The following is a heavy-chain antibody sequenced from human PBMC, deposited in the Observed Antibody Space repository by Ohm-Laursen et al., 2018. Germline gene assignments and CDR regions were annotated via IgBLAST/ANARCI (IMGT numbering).Heavy chain of an antibody. CDR2: ISHGGIT. J-gene: IGHJ4*02. CDR1: GGSFSTYY. Sequence: SDTLSLTCAVYGGSFSTYYWNWIRQPPGKGLEWIGEISHGGITIYNPSLKSRVTISVDTSKNQFSLKLSSVTAADTAVYYCARVNSSDSSGYLFDYWGQGTLVTVSS. D-gene: IGHD3-22*01. V-gene: IGHV4-34*01. CDR3: ARVNSSDSSGYLFDY.